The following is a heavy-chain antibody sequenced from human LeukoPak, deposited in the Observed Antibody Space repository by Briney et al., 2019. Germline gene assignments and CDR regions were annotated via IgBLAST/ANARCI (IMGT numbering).Heavy chain of an antibody. J-gene: IGHJ4*02. CDR3: SRDSFTSGSCYFGY. Sequence: GGSLRLSWAGSGFSLRGYGRNGVRQAQGKGREWVEVIWYEGGKKNNEDSGKGGLIISRDNAKNTLYLQMNSLRAEDTAVYYCSRDSFTSGSCYFGYWGQGTLVTVSS. CDR1: GFSLRGYG. V-gene: IGHV3-33*04. D-gene: IGHD2-15*01. CDR2: IWYEGGKK.